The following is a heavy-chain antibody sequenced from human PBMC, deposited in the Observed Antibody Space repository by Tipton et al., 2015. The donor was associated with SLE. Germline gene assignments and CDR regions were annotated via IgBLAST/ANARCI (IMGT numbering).Heavy chain of an antibody. V-gene: IGHV4-59*08. Sequence: LRLSCTVSGGSISSYYWSWIRQPPGKGLEWIGYIYYSGSTNYNPSLKSRVTISVDTSKNQLSLKLSSVTAADTAVYYCARQGQQLVRPYYYGMDVWGQGTTVAVSS. CDR1: GGSISSYY. D-gene: IGHD6-13*01. CDR3: ARQGQQLVRPYYYGMDV. CDR2: IYYSGST. J-gene: IGHJ6*02.